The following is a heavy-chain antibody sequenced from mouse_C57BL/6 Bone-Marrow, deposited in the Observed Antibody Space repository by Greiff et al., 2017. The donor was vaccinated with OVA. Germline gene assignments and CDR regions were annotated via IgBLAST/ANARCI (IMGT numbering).Heavy chain of an antibody. V-gene: IGHV5-4*01. CDR3: ARDNGYYGGAMDY. Sequence: EVQLVESGGGLVKPGGSLKLSCAASGFTFSSYAMSWVRQTPEKRLEWVATISDGGSYTYYPDNVKSRFTISRDNAKNNLYLQMSHLKSEDTAMYYCARDNGYYGGAMDYWGQGTSVTVSS. J-gene: IGHJ4*01. CDR1: GFTFSSYA. CDR2: ISDGGSYT. D-gene: IGHD2-3*01.